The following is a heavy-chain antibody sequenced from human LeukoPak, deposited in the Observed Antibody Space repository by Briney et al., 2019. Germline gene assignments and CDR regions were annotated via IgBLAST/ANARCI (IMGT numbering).Heavy chain of an antibody. V-gene: IGHV3-30*04. J-gene: IGHJ3*01. CDR3: AREMNYGGQGSPVGFDV. Sequence: QPGRSLRLSCAASGFTFSYYALHWVRQAPGKGLEWVAVMSYDGSNKQYADSVEGRFTISRDNSKHTLYLEMNGLRPEDTAVYYCAREMNYGGQGSPVGFDVWGQGTLVTVSS. D-gene: IGHD4-23*01. CDR2: MSYDGSNK. CDR1: GFTFSYYA.